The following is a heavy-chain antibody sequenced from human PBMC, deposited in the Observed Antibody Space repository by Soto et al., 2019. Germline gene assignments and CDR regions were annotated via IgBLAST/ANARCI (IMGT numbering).Heavy chain of an antibody. V-gene: IGHV3-30*18. J-gene: IGHJ6*02. D-gene: IGHD4-17*01. Sequence: QVQLVDSGGGEVQPGRSLTISCAASGFTFSTYGMHWVRRTPGKGLEWVAVISYDGTNKFYSDSVKGRFTISRDNFKNTLTLQMNSLRADDTAVYSCAKDLQSYGDYDYYCYGMDVWGLGTRVTVSS. CDR1: GFTFSTYG. CDR3: AKDLQSYGDYDYYCYGMDV. CDR2: ISYDGTNK.